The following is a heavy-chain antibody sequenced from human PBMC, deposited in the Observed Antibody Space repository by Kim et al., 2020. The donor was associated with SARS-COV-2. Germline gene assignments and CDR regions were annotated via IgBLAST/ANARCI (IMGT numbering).Heavy chain of an antibody. Sequence: SETLSLTCAVYGGSFSGYYWSWIRQPPGKGLEWIGEINHSGSTNYNPSLKSRVTISVDTSKNQFSLKLSSVTAADTAVYYCARGPTASAAAGFDYWGQGTLVTVSS. J-gene: IGHJ4*02. CDR3: ARGPTASAAAGFDY. CDR1: GGSFSGYY. D-gene: IGHD6-13*01. V-gene: IGHV4-34*01. CDR2: INHSGST.